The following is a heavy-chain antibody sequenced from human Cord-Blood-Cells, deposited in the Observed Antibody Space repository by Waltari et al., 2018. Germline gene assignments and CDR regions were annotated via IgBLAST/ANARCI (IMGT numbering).Heavy chain of an antibody. D-gene: IGHD3-22*01. CDR3: YYYYDSSGYYPEYFQH. CDR2: FDPEDGET. CDR1: GDTLTELS. J-gene: IGHJ1*01. V-gene: IGHV1-24*01. Sequence: QVQLVQSWAEVKKPGASVKVSCKVSGDTLTELSMHWVRRSPGKGLEWMGGFDPEDGETIYAQKFQGRVTMTEDTSTDTAYMELSSLRSEDMAVYYCYYYYDSSGYYPEYFQHWGQGTLVTVSS.